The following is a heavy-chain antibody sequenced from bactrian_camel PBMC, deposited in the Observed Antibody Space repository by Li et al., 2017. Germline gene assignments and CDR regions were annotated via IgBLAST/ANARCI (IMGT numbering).Heavy chain of an antibody. J-gene: IGHJ4*01. CDR1: GEPGELNT. CDR2: IDTSGAT. D-gene: IGHD2*01. Sequence: HVQLVESGGDSVQAGGSLRLSCAISGEPGELNTMAWFRQAPGNEREAVAFIDTSGATNYAYSVAGRFTISRDNDKNTLYLQMNDLRTDDTAMYYCEWDLLHIRGQGTQVTVS. V-gene: IGHV3S53*01. CDR3: EWDLLHI.